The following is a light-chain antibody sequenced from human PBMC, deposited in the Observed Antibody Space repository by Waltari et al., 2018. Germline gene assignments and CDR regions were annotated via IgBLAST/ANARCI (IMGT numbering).Light chain of an antibody. CDR2: KDT. CDR3: QSADISSSYRV. V-gene: IGLV3-25*03. Sequence: SHDLTQPPSVSVSPGQTARITCSGDALPKQYAYWFQKKPAQAPVLVIYKDTERTSGIPERFSGSSAGTTVTLTISGVQADDEADYYCQSADISSSYRVFGGGTKLSVL. J-gene: IGLJ3*02. CDR1: ALPKQY.